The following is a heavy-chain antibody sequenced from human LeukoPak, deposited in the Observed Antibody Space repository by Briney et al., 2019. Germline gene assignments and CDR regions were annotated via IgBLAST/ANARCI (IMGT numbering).Heavy chain of an antibody. Sequence: GESLKISCKGSGYNFNSYWILWVRQMPGKGLAWMGIIYPGDSDTIYSPSFQGQVTISADKSISTAYLQWSSLKASDTAMYYCARRSSTASRYFDFWGQGALVTVSS. D-gene: IGHD2/OR15-2a*01. CDR2: IYPGDSDT. CDR3: ARRSSTASRYFDF. V-gene: IGHV5-51*01. J-gene: IGHJ4*02. CDR1: GYNFNSYW.